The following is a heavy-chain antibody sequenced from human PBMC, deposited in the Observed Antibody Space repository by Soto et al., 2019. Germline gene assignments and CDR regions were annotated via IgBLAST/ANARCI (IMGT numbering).Heavy chain of an antibody. Sequence: KPSETLSLTCTVSGGSISSGDYYWIWIRQPPGKGLEWIGYIYYSGSTYYNPSLKSRVTISVDTSKNQFSLKLSSVTAADTAVYYCARDIYDSEDWFDPWGQGTLVTVSS. D-gene: IGHD3-22*01. J-gene: IGHJ5*02. CDR2: IYYSGST. CDR1: GGSISSGDYY. V-gene: IGHV4-30-4*01. CDR3: ARDIYDSEDWFDP.